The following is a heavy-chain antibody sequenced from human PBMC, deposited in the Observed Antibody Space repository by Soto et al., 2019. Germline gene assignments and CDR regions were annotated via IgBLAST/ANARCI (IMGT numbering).Heavy chain of an antibody. CDR3: ARLRAAAGKYTYYYYGMGV. V-gene: IGHV4-34*01. CDR1: GGSFSGYY. CDR2: INHSGST. J-gene: IGHJ6*02. D-gene: IGHD6-13*01. Sequence: SETLSLTCAVYGGSFSGYYWSWIRQPPGKGLEWIGEINHSGSTNYNPSLKSRVTISVDTSKDQFSLKLSSVTAADTAVYYCARLRAAAGKYTYYYYGMGVWGQGTTVTVSS.